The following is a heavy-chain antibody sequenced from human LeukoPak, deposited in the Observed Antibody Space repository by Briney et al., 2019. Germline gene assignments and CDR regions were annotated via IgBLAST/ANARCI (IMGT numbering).Heavy chain of an antibody. CDR1: GGSFSGYY. D-gene: IGHD1-26*01. CDR2: INHSGST. CDR3: ARGLVGATYDAFDI. J-gene: IGHJ3*02. Sequence: SETLPLTCAVYGGSFSGYYWSWIRQPPGKGLEWIGEINHSGSTNYNPSLKSRVTISVDTSKNQFSLKLSSVTAADTAVYYCARGLVGATYDAFDIWGQGTMVTVSS. V-gene: IGHV4-34*01.